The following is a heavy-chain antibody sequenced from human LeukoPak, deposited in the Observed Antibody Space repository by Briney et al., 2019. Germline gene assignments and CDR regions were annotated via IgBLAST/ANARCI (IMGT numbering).Heavy chain of an antibody. D-gene: IGHD3-22*01. Sequence: PSETLSLTCAVYGGSFSGYYWSWIRQPPGKGLEWIGEINHSGSTDYNPSLKSRVTISVDTSKNQFSLKLSSVTAADTAVYYCARGMTNYYDSSGYYPFRYWGQGTLVTVSS. CDR3: ARGMTNYYDSSGYYPFRY. CDR2: INHSGST. J-gene: IGHJ4*02. V-gene: IGHV4-34*01. CDR1: GGSFSGYY.